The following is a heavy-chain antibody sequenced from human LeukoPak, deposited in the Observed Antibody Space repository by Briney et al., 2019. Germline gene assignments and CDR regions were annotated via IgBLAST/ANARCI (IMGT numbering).Heavy chain of an antibody. CDR2: ISGYNANT. Sequence: VASVKVSCKASGYTFTNYGISWVRQAPGQGLEWMGWISGYNANTNYVQKFQGRVTMTTDTSTHTAYMELRSLRSDDTAVYYCARLATPSTMAARGRSWFESWGQGTLVTVSS. CDR1: GYTFTNYG. J-gene: IGHJ5*01. D-gene: IGHD6-6*01. CDR3: ARLATPSTMAARGRSWFES. V-gene: IGHV1-18*01.